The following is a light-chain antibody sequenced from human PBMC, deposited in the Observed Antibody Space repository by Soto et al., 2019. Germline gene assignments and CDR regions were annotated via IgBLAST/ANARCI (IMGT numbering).Light chain of an antibody. Sequence: EIVLTQSAATLCLYPGEGGTLXCRASQSPSGHFHWFQQNTGQAPRHLIYDASSRAHGTPDRFSGSGSATDFTRTISRLEPEDFAVYYCHQYGSSPHTFGQGTRLEI. CDR2: DAS. CDR3: HQYGSSPHT. CDR1: QSPSGH. V-gene: IGKV3-20*01. J-gene: IGKJ5*01.